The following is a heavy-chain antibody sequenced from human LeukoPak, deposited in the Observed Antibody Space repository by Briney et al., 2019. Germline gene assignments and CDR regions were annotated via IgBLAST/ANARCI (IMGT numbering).Heavy chain of an antibody. CDR3: AQVGARYSSSSGPFYFDY. D-gene: IGHD6-6*01. V-gene: IGHV3-9*01. CDR2: ISWNSGSI. Sequence: GGSLRLSCAASGFTFDDYAIHWVRQAPGKGLEWLSGISWNSGSIVYADSVRGRFTISRDNAKNSLYLQMNSLRAEDTALYYCAQVGARYSSSSGPFYFDYWGQGTLVTVSS. J-gene: IGHJ4*02. CDR1: GFTFDDYA.